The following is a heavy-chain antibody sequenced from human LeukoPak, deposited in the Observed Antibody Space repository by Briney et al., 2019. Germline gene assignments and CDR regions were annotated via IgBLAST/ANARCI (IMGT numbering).Heavy chain of an antibody. Sequence: ASVKVSCKVSGYTLTELSMHWVRQAPGKGLEWMGWMNPNSGDTGYAQNFQGRVTMTRDTSINTAYMELSSLRSEDTGVYYCARGPYYDSRGYTYYYMDVWGKGTTVTISS. CDR1: GYTLTELS. CDR2: MNPNSGDT. CDR3: ARGPYYDSRGYTYYYMDV. V-gene: IGHV1-8*01. J-gene: IGHJ6*03. D-gene: IGHD3-22*01.